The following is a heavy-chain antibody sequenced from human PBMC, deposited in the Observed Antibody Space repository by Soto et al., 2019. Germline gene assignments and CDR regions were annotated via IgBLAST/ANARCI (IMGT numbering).Heavy chain of an antibody. Sequence: SETLSLTCAVSGGSISSSNWWSWVCQPPGKGLEWIGEIYHSGSTNYNPSLKSRVTISVDKSKNQFSLKLSSVTAADTAVYYCARDLAVPCSGGSCYESSDAFDIWGQGTMVTVSS. D-gene: IGHD2-15*01. V-gene: IGHV4-4*02. CDR3: ARDLAVPCSGGSCYESSDAFDI. CDR1: GGSISSSNW. J-gene: IGHJ3*02. CDR2: IYHSGST.